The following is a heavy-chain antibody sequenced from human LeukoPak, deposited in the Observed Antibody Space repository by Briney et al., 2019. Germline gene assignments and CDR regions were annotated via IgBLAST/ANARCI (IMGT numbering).Heavy chain of an antibody. D-gene: IGHD2-2*02. CDR1: GGSISSGSYY. CDR3: AREGGGGYCSSTSCYIVSYYYYYMDV. CDR2: IYTSGST. V-gene: IGHV4-61*02. J-gene: IGHJ6*03. Sequence: PSQTLSLPCTVSGGSISSGSYYWSWIRQPAGKGLEWIGRIYTSGSTNYNPSLKSRVTISVDTSKNQFSLKLSSVTAADTAVYYCAREGGGGYCSSTSCYIVSYYYYYMDVWGKGTTVTVSS.